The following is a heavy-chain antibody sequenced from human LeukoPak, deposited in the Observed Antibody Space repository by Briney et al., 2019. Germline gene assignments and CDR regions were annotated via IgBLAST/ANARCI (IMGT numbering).Heavy chain of an antibody. J-gene: IGHJ4*02. CDR1: GYRFSDYY. CDR3: ARGYCSGGSCYHFDS. V-gene: IGHV1-2*02. D-gene: IGHD2-15*01. Sequence: ASVTVSCKASGYRFSDYYRHWVRQAPGQELEWMGWVNSNSGGRHYAHKFEGRVSMIRDTSISTAYMELSRLKSDDTALYYCARGYCSGGSCYHFDSWGQGTLVTVSS. CDR2: VNSNSGGR.